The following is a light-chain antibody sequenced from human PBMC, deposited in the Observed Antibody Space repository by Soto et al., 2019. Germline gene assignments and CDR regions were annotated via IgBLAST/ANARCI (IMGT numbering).Light chain of an antibody. CDR3: SSYTSSSTRV. CDR1: SSDVGGYKY. J-gene: IGLJ1*01. Sequence: QSVLTQPASVSGSPGQSIAISYTGTSSDVGGYKYVSWYQQHPGKAPKLMIYDVSNRPSGVSDRFSGSKSGNTASLTISGLQPEDEADYYCSSYTSSSTRVFGTGTKLTVL. CDR2: DVS. V-gene: IGLV2-14*01.